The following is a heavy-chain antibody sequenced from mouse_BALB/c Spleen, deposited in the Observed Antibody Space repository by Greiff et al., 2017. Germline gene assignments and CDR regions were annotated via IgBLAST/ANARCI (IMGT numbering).Heavy chain of an antibody. CDR2: ISSGGST. J-gene: IGHJ3*01. Sequence: EVQVVESGGGLVKPGGSLKLSCAASGFTFSSYAMSWVRQTPEKRLEWVASISSGGSTYYPDSVKGRFTISRDNARNILYLQMSSLRSEDTAMYYCARVTMMGAWFAYWGQGTLVTVSA. D-gene: IGHD2-3*01. V-gene: IGHV5-6-5*01. CDR1: GFTFSSYA. CDR3: ARVTMMGAWFAY.